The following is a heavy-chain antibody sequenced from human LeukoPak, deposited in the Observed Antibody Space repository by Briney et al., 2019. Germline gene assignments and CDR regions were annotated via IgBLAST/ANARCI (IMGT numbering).Heavy chain of an antibody. CDR3: ARDKSGNSGWYSYFDY. Sequence: GASVTVSCKTSGYTFTNYYMYWVRQAPGQGLEWMGWINPNSGGTNYAQKFQGRVTMTRDTSISTAYMELSRLRSDDTAVYYCARDKSGNSGWYSYFDYWGQGTLVTVSS. CDR2: INPNSGGT. J-gene: IGHJ4*02. D-gene: IGHD6-19*01. V-gene: IGHV1-2*02. CDR1: GYTFTNYY.